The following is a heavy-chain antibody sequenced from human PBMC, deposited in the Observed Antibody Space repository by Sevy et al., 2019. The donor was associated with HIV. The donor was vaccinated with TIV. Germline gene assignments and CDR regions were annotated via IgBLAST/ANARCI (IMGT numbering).Heavy chain of an antibody. CDR1: VYTFTTYA. J-gene: IGHJ4*02. D-gene: IGHD6-19*01. CDR3: ARDHEGSSGWYVHFDY. Sequence: ASVKVSCKASVYTFTTYAMSWVRQAPGQGLEWLGWINTNTGNPTYAQGFTGRFVFSLDTSVSTAYLQISSLKAEDTAVYYCARDHEGSSGWYVHFDYWGQGTLVTVSS. V-gene: IGHV7-4-1*02. CDR2: INTNTGNP.